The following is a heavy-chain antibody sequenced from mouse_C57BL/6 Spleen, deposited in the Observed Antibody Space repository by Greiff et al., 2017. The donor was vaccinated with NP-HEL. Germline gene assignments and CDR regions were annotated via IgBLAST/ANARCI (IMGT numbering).Heavy chain of an antibody. D-gene: IGHD2-3*01. CDR3: ARGRDGYPLDY. CDR1: GFTFSDYG. V-gene: IGHV5-17*01. J-gene: IGHJ2*01. CDR2: ISSGSSTI. Sequence: EVKVEESGGGLVKPGGSLKLSCAASGFTFSDYGMHWVRQAPEKGLEWVAYISSGSSTIYYADTVKGRFTISRDNAKNTLFLQMTSLRSEDTAMYYCARGRDGYPLDYWGQGTTLTVSS.